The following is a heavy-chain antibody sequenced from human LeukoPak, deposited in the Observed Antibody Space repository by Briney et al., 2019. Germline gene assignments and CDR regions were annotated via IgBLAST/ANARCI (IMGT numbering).Heavy chain of an antibody. Sequence: SETLSLTCTVSGGSISSYYWSWIRQPPGKGLEWIGYIYYSGSTNYNPSLKSRVTISVDTSKNQFSLKLSSVTAADTAVYYCARVQLGAHFDYWGQGTLVTVSS. V-gene: IGHV4-59*01. CDR1: GGSISSYY. CDR2: IYYSGST. D-gene: IGHD1-26*01. CDR3: ARVQLGAHFDY. J-gene: IGHJ4*02.